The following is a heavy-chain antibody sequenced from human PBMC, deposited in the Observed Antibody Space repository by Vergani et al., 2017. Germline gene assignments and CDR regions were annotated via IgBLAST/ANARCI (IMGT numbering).Heavy chain of an antibody. V-gene: IGHV1-24*01. CDR1: GYTLTELS. CDR3: ARVGFGDYYDSSGYYYERAFDY. Sequence: QVQLVQSGAEVKKPGASVKVSCKVSGYTLTELSMHWVRQAPGKGLEWMGGFDPEDGETIYAQKFQGRVTMTEDTSTDTAYMELSSLRSEDTAVYYCARVGFGDYYDSSGYYYERAFDYWGQGTLVTVSS. D-gene: IGHD3-22*01. J-gene: IGHJ4*02. CDR2: FDPEDGET.